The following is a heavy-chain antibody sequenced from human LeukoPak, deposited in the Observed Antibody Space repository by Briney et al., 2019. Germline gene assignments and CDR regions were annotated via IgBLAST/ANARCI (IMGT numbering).Heavy chain of an antibody. CDR2: IYYSGST. D-gene: IGHD3-9*01. V-gene: IGHV4-30-4*01. CDR3: ARARPYYDILTDYYFDY. Sequence: SETLSLTCTVSGGSISSGDYYWSWIRQPPGRGLEWIGYIYYSGSTYYNPSLKSRVTISVDTSKNQFSLKLSSVTAADTAVYYCARARPYYDILTDYYFDYWGQGTLVTVSS. CDR1: GGSISSGDYY. J-gene: IGHJ4*02.